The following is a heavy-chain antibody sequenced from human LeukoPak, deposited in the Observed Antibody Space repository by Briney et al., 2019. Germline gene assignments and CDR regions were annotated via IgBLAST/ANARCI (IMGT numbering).Heavy chain of an antibody. Sequence: PGRSLRLSCAASGFTFSSYGMHWVRQAPGKGLEWVAVISYDGSNKYYADSVKGRFTISRDNSKNALYLQMNSLRAEDTAVYYCAKELDYYGSGPFDYWGQGTLVTVSS. CDR1: GFTFSSYG. CDR3: AKELDYYGSGPFDY. J-gene: IGHJ4*02. V-gene: IGHV3-30*18. CDR2: ISYDGSNK. D-gene: IGHD3-10*01.